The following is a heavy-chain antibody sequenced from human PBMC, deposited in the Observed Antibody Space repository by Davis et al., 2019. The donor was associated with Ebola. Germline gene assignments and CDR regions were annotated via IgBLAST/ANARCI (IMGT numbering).Heavy chain of an antibody. CDR3: AREWELLDY. J-gene: IGHJ4*02. Sequence: GESLKISCAASGFTFSFGGMHWVRQAPGKGLEWVAFIRYDGSNKFYADSVKGRFTISRDNSKNTLYLQMNSLRAEDTAAYYCAREWELLDYWGQGTLVTVSS. CDR1: GFTFSFGG. V-gene: IGHV3-30*02. D-gene: IGHD1-26*01. CDR2: IRYDGSNK.